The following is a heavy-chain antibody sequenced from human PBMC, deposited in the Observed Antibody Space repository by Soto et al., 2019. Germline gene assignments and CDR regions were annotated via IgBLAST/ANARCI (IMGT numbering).Heavy chain of an antibody. J-gene: IGHJ6*02. CDR3: AREKKHQSLGGRFGMDV. D-gene: IGHD2-2*01. Sequence: PGGSLRLSCAASGFTFSDYYMSWIRQAPGKGLEWVSYISSSGSTIYYADSVKGRFTISRDNAKKSLDLQINSLRAEDTAVYYCAREKKHQSLGGRFGMDVWGQGTKVTVSS. V-gene: IGHV3-11*04. CDR1: GFTFSDYY. CDR2: ISSSGSTI.